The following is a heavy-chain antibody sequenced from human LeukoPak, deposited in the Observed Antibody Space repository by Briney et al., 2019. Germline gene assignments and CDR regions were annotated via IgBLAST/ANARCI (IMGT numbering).Heavy chain of an antibody. V-gene: IGHV3-30*02. Sequence: GGSLRLSCAASGFTFSSYGMHWVRQAPGKGLEWVAFIRYDGSNKYYADSVKGRFTTSRGNSKNTRYLQMNSLRAEDTAVYYCATVGAQGYWGQGTLVTVSS. CDR2: IRYDGSNK. D-gene: IGHD1-26*01. CDR1: GFTFSSYG. J-gene: IGHJ4*02. CDR3: ATVGAQGY.